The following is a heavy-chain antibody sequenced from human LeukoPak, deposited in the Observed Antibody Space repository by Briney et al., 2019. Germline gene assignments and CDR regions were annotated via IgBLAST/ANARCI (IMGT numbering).Heavy chain of an antibody. D-gene: IGHD3/OR15-3a*01. CDR3: ARARRMDNFNY. CDR1: GDSINSGSYY. J-gene: IGHJ4*02. V-gene: IGHV4-61*02. CDR2: IYTSGST. Sequence: SETLSLTCTVSGDSINSGSYYWSWIRRPAGKGLEWIGRIYTSGSTNYNPSLKSRVTISVDTSKNQFSLKLTSVTAADTAVYYCARARRMDNFNYWGQGTLVTVSS.